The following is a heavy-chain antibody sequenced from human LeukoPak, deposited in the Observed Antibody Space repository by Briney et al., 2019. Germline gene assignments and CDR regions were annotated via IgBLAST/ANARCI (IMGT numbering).Heavy chain of an antibody. J-gene: IGHJ3*02. CDR2: ISYDGSNK. Sequence: GGSLRLSCAASGFTFSSYAMHWVRQAPGKGLEWVAVISYDGSNKYYADSVKGRFTISRDNSKNTLYLQMNSLRAEDTAVYYCAKDLGYCSSTSCTDAFDIWGQGTMVTVSS. V-gene: IGHV3-30-3*01. D-gene: IGHD2-2*01. CDR3: AKDLGYCSSTSCTDAFDI. CDR1: GFTFSSYA.